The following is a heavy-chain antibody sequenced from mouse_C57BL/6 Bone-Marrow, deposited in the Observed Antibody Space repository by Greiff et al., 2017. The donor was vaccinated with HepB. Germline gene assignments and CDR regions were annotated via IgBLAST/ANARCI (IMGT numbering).Heavy chain of an antibody. CDR3: ARNLDSSGPPWFAY. Sequence: EVQRVESGPGLVKPSQSLSLTCSVTGYSITSGYYWNWIRQFPGNKLEWMGYISYDGSNNYNPSLKNRISITRDTSKNQFFLKLNSVTTEDTATYYCARNLDSSGPPWFAYWGQGTLVTVSA. CDR1: GYSITSGYY. D-gene: IGHD3-2*02. J-gene: IGHJ3*01. CDR2: ISYDGSN. V-gene: IGHV3-6*01.